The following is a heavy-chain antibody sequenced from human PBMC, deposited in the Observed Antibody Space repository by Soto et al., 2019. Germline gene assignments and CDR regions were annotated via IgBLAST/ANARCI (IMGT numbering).Heavy chain of an antibody. Sequence: QVQLQESGPRLVKPSQTLSLTCTVSGGSISSGDYYWRWIRQPPGKGLEWIRYIDYSGSTYYNPSVRSRVTIAVDTSTTQFSLKLSSVTAADTAVYYGARVQGGGGAMVHNYWGQGTLVTVSS. D-gene: IGHD5-18*01. CDR3: ARVQGGGGAMVHNY. J-gene: IGHJ4*02. CDR1: GGSISSGDYY. CDR2: IDYSGST. V-gene: IGHV4-30-4*01.